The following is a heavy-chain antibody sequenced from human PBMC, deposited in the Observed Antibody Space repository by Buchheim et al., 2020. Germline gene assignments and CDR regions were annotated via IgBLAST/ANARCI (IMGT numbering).Heavy chain of an antibody. Sequence: QVQLQESGPGLVKPSQTLSLTCTVSGGSISSGGYYWSWIRQHPGKGLEWIGYIYYSGSTYYNPSLKIRVTISVDTSKNQFSLKLSSVTAADTAVYYCARVERGYDSSGHPTGYRPYNWFDPWGQGTL. D-gene: IGHD3-22*01. CDR3: ARVERGYDSSGHPTGYRPYNWFDP. CDR1: GGSISSGGYY. CDR2: IYYSGST. V-gene: IGHV4-31*03. J-gene: IGHJ5*02.